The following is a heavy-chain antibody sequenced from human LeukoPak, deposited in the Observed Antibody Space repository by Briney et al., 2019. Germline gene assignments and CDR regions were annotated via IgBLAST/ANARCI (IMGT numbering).Heavy chain of an antibody. D-gene: IGHD6-6*01. CDR3: ARSVYASSSQY. V-gene: IGHV3-74*01. J-gene: IGHJ4*02. Sequence: GGSLRLSCAASGFTFSSSWMHWVRQAPGKGPQWVSRINADGSNTAYAGSVKGRFTVPRDNAKNTLYLQMNSLRAEDTAVYYCARSVYASSSQYWGQGTLLTVSS. CDR2: INADGSNT. CDR1: GFTFSSSW.